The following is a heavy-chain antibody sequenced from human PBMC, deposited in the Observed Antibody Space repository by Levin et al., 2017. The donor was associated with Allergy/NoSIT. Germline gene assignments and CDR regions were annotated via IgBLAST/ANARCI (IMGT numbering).Heavy chain of an antibody. CDR3: AKDWAVRGGWIDP. CDR2: IYNSGST. V-gene: IGHV4-4*07. Sequence: TTSETLSLTCTVSGDSISHYYWNWIRQPVGQGLEWIGVIYNSGSTIYNPSLESRVTMSVDRSKNQFSLRMSSVTAADTAVYYCAKDWAVRGGWIDPWGQGILVTVSS. J-gene: IGHJ5*02. CDR1: GDSISHYY. D-gene: IGHD4-17*01.